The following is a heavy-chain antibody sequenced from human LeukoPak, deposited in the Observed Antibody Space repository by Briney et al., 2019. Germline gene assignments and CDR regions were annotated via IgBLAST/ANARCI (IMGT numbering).Heavy chain of an antibody. Sequence: PGGSLRLSCAASGFTVSSNYMSWVRQAPGKGLEWVSVIYSGGSTYYADSVKGRFTISRDDSKNTLYLQMNSLKAEDTAVYYCTTAIELYYDSSGSPYNWFDPWGQGTLVTVSS. J-gene: IGHJ5*02. CDR2: IYSGGST. D-gene: IGHD3-22*01. V-gene: IGHV3-66*01. CDR1: GFTVSSNY. CDR3: TTAIELYYDSSGSPYNWFDP.